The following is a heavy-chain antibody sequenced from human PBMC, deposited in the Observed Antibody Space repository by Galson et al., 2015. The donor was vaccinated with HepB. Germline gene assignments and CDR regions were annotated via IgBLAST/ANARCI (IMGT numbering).Heavy chain of an antibody. Sequence: SLKVSCKASGYTFSSYPITWVRQAPGQGLEWMGWISAYNRKTNYAQKLQGRVTMPTATSTSTAYMELRSLRSDDTAVYYCARGALVLGVGGTQNNGVDPWGQGTLVTVSS. CDR1: GYTFSSYP. V-gene: IGHV1-18*04. CDR2: ISAYNRKT. D-gene: IGHD2-15*01. J-gene: IGHJ5*02. CDR3: ARGALVLGVGGTQNNGVDP.